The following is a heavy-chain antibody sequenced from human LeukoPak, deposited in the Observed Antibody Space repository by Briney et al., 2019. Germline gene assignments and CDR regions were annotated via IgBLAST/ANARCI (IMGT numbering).Heavy chain of an antibody. CDR3: AREGRDNWFDP. CDR2: IYYSGST. Sequence: PSETLSLTCTVSGGSVSSGSYYWRWIRQPPGKGLEWIGYIYYSGSTNYNPSLKSRVTISVDTSKNQFSLKLSSVTAADTAVYYCAREGRDNWFDPWGQGTLVTVSS. CDR1: GGSVSSGSYY. V-gene: IGHV4-61*01. J-gene: IGHJ5*02.